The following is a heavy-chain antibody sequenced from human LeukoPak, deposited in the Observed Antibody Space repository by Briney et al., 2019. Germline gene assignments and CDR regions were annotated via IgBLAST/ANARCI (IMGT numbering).Heavy chain of an antibody. CDR2: INSDGGNT. J-gene: IGHJ6*03. V-gene: IGHV3-74*01. D-gene: IGHD3-3*01. CDR1: EINFSDYW. Sequence: GGSLRLSCAASEINFSDYWMHWVRQAPGKGLVWISRINSDGGNTDYADSVKGRFTISRDNVENTLHLQMNSLRAEDTAIYYCVRVMYYGFWSGRSKPSSHFYYYMDVWGKGTTVTVSS. CDR3: VRVMYYGFWSGRSKPSSHFYYYMDV.